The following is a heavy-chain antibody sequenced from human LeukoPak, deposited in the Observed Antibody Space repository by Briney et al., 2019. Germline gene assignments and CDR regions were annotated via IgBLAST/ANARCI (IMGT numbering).Heavy chain of an antibody. J-gene: IGHJ6*03. D-gene: IGHD2-2*01. CDR3: AKKKRFYCSSTSCPPYYYMDV. CDR2: ISGSGGSK. Sequence: GGSLRLSCAASGFTFSSYAMSWVRQAPGKGLEWVSDISGSGGSKYYADSVKGRFTISRDNSKNTLYLQMNSLRAEDTAVYYCAKKKRFYCSSTSCPPYYYMDVWGKGTTVTVSS. V-gene: IGHV3-23*01. CDR1: GFTFSSYA.